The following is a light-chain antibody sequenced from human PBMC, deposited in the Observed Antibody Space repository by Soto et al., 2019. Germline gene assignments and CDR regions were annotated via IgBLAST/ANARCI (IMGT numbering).Light chain of an antibody. CDR3: GTWDSSRSGGPV. J-gene: IGLJ2*01. V-gene: IGLV1-51*01. CDR1: GSNIGSNY. Sequence: QSVLTQPPSVSAAPGQKVTISCSGSGSNIGSNYVSWYQYLPGTAPKLLIYDNNKRPAGIPDRFSGSKSGTSATLGISGLQTGDEADYYCGTWDSSRSGGPVFGGGTKLTVL. CDR2: DNN.